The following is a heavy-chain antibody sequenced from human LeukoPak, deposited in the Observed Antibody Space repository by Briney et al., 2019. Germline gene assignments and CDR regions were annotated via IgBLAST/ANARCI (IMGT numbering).Heavy chain of an antibody. CDR1: GFTFSSYS. Sequence: GGSLRLSCAASGFTFSSYSMNWVRQAPGKGLEWVSCISNTNSYIYYADSVKGRFTISRDNAKNSLYLQMNSLRAEDTAVYYCARDAFDVWGQGTMVTVSS. CDR2: ISNTNSYI. V-gene: IGHV3-21*01. J-gene: IGHJ3*01. CDR3: ARDAFDV.